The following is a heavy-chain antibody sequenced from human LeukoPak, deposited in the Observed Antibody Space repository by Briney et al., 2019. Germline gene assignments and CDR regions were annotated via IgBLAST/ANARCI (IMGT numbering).Heavy chain of an antibody. V-gene: IGHV1-18*01. D-gene: IGHD2-15*01. CDR1: GYTFTNYA. CDR3: ARDVGEGYCSGGRCSDY. CDR2: ISAYNDNT. J-gene: IGHJ4*02. Sequence: ASVKVSCKAPGYTFTNYAISWVRQAPGQGLEWMGWISAYNDNTNYAQKFQGRVTMTTDTSTSTAFMELRSLRSDDTAVYYCARDVGEGYCSGGRCSDYWGQGTRVTVSS.